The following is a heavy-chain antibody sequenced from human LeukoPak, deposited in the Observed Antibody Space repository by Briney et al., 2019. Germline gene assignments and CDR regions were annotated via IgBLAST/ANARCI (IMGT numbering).Heavy chain of an antibody. Sequence: GASVKVSCKASGGTFISYAISWVRQAPGQGLEWMGGIIPIFGTANYAQKFQGRVTITADESTSTAYMELSSLRSEDTAVYYCAVSQYYYGSGSYPFDYWGQGTLVTVSS. J-gene: IGHJ4*02. CDR2: IIPIFGTA. D-gene: IGHD3-10*01. CDR3: AVSQYYYGSGSYPFDY. V-gene: IGHV1-69*13. CDR1: GGTFISYA.